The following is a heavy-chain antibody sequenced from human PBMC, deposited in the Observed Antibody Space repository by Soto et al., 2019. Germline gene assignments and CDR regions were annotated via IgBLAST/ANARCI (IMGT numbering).Heavy chain of an antibody. V-gene: IGHV1-69*01. CDR2: IIPIFGTA. CDR1: GGTFSSYA. J-gene: IGHJ6*01. Sequence: QVQLVQSGAEVKKPGSSVKVPCKASGGTFSSYAISWVRQAPGQGLEWMGGIIPIFGTANYAQKFQGRVTITADESTSTAYMELSSLRSEDTAVYYCARGSEYYYGSGSDYYYYGMDVWGQGTTVTVSS. D-gene: IGHD3-10*01. CDR3: ARGSEYYYGSGSDYYYYGMDV.